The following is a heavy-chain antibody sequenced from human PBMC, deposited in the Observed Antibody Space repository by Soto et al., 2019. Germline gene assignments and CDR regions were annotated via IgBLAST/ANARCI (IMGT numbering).Heavy chain of an antibody. J-gene: IGHJ5*02. CDR1: GFTFSGYA. CDR2: ISGPGSST. CDR3: AKEMGATGLCGRCWFDP. V-gene: IGHV3-23*01. D-gene: IGHD1-26*01. Sequence: EEQLLESGGGLVQPGGSLRLSCAASGFTFSGYARSWVRQAPGKGLEWVSAISGPGSSTYYDDSAKGRFTISRDNSKNTLYLQLNSLRAEETAIYYCAKEMGATGLCGRCWFDPWGQGTLVTVSS.